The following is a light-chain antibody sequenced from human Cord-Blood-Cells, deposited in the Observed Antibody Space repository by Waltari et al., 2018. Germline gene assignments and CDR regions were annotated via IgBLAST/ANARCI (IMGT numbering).Light chain of an antibody. V-gene: IGKV4-1*01. CDR2: WAS. Sequence: DIVMTQSPDSLAVSLGGRATLNCKSTQSVLYSSNNNNYLAWYQQKPGQPPKLLIYWASTRESGVPDRFSGSGSGTDFTLTISSLQAEDVAVYYCQQYYSTPTFGQGTKVEIK. CDR3: QQYYSTPT. J-gene: IGKJ1*01. CDR1: QSVLYSSNNNNY.